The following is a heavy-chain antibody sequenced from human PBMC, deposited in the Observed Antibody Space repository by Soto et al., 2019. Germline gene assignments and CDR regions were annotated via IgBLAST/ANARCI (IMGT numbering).Heavy chain of an antibody. CDR3: ARGDDSDGSYHLHAFDI. V-gene: IGHV3-53*01. J-gene: IGHJ3*02. Sequence: GGSLRLSCAASGFTVSSNYMSWVRQAPGKGLELVSVIYSGGSTYYADSVKGRFTISRDNSKNTLYLQMNSMRAEDTAVYYCARGDDSDGSYHLHAFDIWGQGTMVTFSS. D-gene: IGHD1-26*01. CDR1: GFTVSSNY. CDR2: IYSGGST.